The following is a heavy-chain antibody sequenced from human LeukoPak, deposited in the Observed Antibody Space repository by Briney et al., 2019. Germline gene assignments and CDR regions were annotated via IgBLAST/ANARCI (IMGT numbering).Heavy chain of an antibody. CDR3: ARLHDSSGYYYDFDY. CDR1: GGSFSGYY. D-gene: IGHD3-22*01. V-gene: IGHV4-34*01. Sequence: SETLSLTCAVYGGSFSGYYWSWLRQPPGKGLEWIGEINRSGSTNYNPSLKSRVTISVDTSKNQFSLKLSSVTAADTAVYYCARLHDSSGYYYDFDYLGQGTLVTVSS. CDR2: INRSGST. J-gene: IGHJ4*02.